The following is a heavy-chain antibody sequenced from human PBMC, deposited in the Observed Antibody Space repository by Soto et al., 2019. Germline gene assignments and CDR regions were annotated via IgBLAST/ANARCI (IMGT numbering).Heavy chain of an antibody. CDR3: ATSPLLRWDFDL. J-gene: IGHJ2*01. CDR2: VIPILGTT. CDR1: EDTFNSYT. Sequence: QVHLVQSGAEVKKPGSSVKVSCKTSEDTFNSYTINWVRQAPGQGLEWLGRVIPILGTTHYTKTFQDRVTITADKTTSTAYMDLSSLRSEDTALYYRATSPLLRWDFDLWGRGTLVTVSS. V-gene: IGHV1-69*08. D-gene: IGHD3-16*01.